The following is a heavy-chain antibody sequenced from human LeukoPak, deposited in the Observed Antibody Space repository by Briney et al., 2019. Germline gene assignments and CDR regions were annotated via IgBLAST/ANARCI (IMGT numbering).Heavy chain of an antibody. CDR3: ARWVHSSIACYYDY. Sequence: PGGSLRLSCAVSGLPVSSNYMSWVRQAPGKGLGWVSIIYSGGTTYYRDSVKGRFTISRDNSKNTLHLQMDSLRAEDTAVYYCARWVHSSIACYYDYWGQGTLVTVSS. CDR1: GLPVSSNY. V-gene: IGHV3-53*01. J-gene: IGHJ4*02. D-gene: IGHD2-2*01. CDR2: IYSGGTT.